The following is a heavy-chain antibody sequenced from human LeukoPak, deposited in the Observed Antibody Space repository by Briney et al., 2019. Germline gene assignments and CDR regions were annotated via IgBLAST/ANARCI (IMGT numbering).Heavy chain of an antibody. V-gene: IGHV3-49*04. D-gene: IGHD6-13*01. CDR2: IRSKAYGGTT. J-gene: IGHJ4*02. Sequence: GGSLRLSCTASGFTFGDYAMSWVRQAPGKGLEWVGFIRSKAYGGTTEYAASVKGRFTISRDDSKSIAYLQMNSLKTEDTAVYYCTRDRSRTHSSSWYPALDYWGQGTLVTVSS. CDR1: GFTFGDYA. CDR3: TRDRSRTHSSSWYPALDY.